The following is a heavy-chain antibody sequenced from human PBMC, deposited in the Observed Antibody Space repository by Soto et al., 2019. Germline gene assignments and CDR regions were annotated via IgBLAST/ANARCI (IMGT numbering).Heavy chain of an antibody. D-gene: IGHD6-19*01. V-gene: IGHV1-46*01. Sequence: QVQLVQSGAEVKKPGASVKVSCKASGYTFTSYYMHWVRQAPGQGLEWMGIINPSGGSTSYAQKFQGRVTMTRDTSTSTVYMELSSLRSEDTAVYYCARDRSDGLDYYYYGMDVWGQGTTVTVSS. CDR3: ARDRSDGLDYYYYGMDV. J-gene: IGHJ6*02. CDR2: INPSGGST. CDR1: GYTFTSYY.